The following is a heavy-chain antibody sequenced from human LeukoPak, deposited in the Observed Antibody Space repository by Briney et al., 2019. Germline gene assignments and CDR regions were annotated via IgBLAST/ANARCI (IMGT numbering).Heavy chain of an antibody. CDR1: GYSISSGYY. CDR3: AREIYSGSLYFDY. Sequence: SETLSLTCAVSGYSISSGYYWGWIRQPPGKGLEWIGYIYYSGSTNYNPSLKSRVTISVDTSKNQFSLKLSSVTAADTAVYYCAREIYSGSLYFDYWGQGTLVTVSS. CDR2: IYYSGST. V-gene: IGHV4-59*01. J-gene: IGHJ4*02. D-gene: IGHD1-26*01.